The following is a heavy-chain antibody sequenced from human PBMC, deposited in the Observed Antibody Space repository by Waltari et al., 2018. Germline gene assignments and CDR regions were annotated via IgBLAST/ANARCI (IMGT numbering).Heavy chain of an antibody. CDR1: GGSFSGYF. CDR3: AREGFYGSGVLNWFDP. D-gene: IGHD3-10*01. V-gene: IGHV4-34*01. CDR2: INHSGST. J-gene: IGHJ5*02. Sequence: QVQLQQWGAGLLKPSETLSLTCAVYGGSFSGYFWSWIRQPPGKGLEWIWEINHSGSTNYNPSHKSRVTISVDTSKNQFSLKLSSVTAADTAVYYCAREGFYGSGVLNWFDPWGQGTLVTVSS.